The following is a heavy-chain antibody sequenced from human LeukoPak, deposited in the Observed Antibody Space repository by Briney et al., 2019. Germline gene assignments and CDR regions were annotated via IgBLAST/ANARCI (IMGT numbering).Heavy chain of an antibody. V-gene: IGHV4-31*03. CDR2: IFYTGST. CDR1: GDSISSGGHY. Sequence: SHTLSLTCTVSGDSISSGGHYWNWLRQRPGKGLEWMGYIFYTGSTYYNPSLKSRVTISVDTSKNQFSLKLSSVTAADTAVYYCARSPGIWNEYGRLEYWGQGALVTVSS. D-gene: IGHD1-1*01. CDR3: ARSPGIWNEYGRLEY. J-gene: IGHJ4*02.